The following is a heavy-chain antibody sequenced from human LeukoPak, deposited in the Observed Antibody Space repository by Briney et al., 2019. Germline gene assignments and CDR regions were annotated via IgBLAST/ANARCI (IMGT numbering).Heavy chain of an antibody. V-gene: IGHV3-23*01. CDR3: AKRGVVIRVILVGFHKEANLFAA. Sequence: GGSLRLSCAVSGITLSNYGMSWVRQAPGKGLEWVAVISGSGGRTNYADSVKGRFTISRDNPKNTLYLQMNSLRAEDTAVYFCAKRGVVIRVILVGFHKEANLFAAWGQEVLVTVSS. D-gene: IGHD3-22*01. CDR2: ISGSGGRT. J-gene: IGHJ5*02. CDR1: GITLSNYG.